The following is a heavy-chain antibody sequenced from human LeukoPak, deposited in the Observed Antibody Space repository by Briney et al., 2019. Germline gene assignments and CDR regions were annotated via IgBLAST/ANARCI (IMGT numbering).Heavy chain of an antibody. CDR2: IYYSGST. CDR1: GGSISSYY. Sequence: SETPSLTCTVSGGSISSYYWSWIRQPPGKGLEWIGYIYYSGSTNYNPSLQSRVTISVDTSKNQFSLKLSSVTAADTAVYYCARDSDSVHSPFNYWGQGTLVTVSS. CDR3: ARDSDSVHSPFNY. V-gene: IGHV4-59*01. J-gene: IGHJ4*02. D-gene: IGHD5/OR15-5a*01.